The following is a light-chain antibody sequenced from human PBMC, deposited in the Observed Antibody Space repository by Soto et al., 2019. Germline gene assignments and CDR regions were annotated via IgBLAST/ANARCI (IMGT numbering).Light chain of an antibody. CDR3: QQYNNWPQT. Sequence: VFTQSPDTLSLSPGERATLSCRASQSVGSSSLGWYQQKHGQAPRLVIFDISNRETGIPERFSGSGSGTDCTLTISRLEPEDFAVYYCQQYNNWPQTFGQGTKVDI. V-gene: IGKV3D-20*02. J-gene: IGKJ1*01. CDR1: QSVGSSS. CDR2: DIS.